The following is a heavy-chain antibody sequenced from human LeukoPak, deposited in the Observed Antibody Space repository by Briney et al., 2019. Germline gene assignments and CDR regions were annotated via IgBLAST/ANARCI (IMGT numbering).Heavy chain of an antibody. CDR1: GGTFSSYA. Sequence: SVKVSCKASGGTFSSYAISWVRQAPGQGLEWMGGISPIFGTANYAQKFQGRVTITADESTSTAYMELSSLRSEDTAVYYCARGHCSSTSCYDRFDPWGQGTLVTVSS. CDR2: ISPIFGTA. J-gene: IGHJ5*02. CDR3: ARGHCSSTSCYDRFDP. V-gene: IGHV1-69*13. D-gene: IGHD2-2*01.